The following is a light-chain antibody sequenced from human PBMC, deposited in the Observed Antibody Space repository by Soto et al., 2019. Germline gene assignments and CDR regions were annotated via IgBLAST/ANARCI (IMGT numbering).Light chain of an antibody. CDR2: GAS. Sequence: EIVMTQSPATLSVSPGERATLSCRASQSVSSNLAWYQQKPGQAPRLLIYGASTRATGIPARFSGRGSGTKFTLTISSLHSKDFAVYYCQQYNNWPPVTFGQGTRLEIK. CDR1: QSVSSN. V-gene: IGKV3-15*01. J-gene: IGKJ5*01. CDR3: QQYNNWPPVT.